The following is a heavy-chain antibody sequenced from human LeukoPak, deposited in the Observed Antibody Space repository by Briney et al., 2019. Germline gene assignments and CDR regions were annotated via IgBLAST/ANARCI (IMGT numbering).Heavy chain of an antibody. D-gene: IGHD6-13*01. CDR2: IYYSGST. J-gene: IGHJ5*02. CDR1: GGSFSSSSYY. Sequence: PSETLSLTCTVSGGSFSSSSYYWGWIRQPPGKGLEWIGSIYYSGSTYYNPSLKSRVTISVDTSKNQFSLKLSSVTAADTAVYYCARGAYSRMAYNWFDPWGQGTLVTVSS. CDR3: ARGAYSRMAYNWFDP. V-gene: IGHV4-39*01.